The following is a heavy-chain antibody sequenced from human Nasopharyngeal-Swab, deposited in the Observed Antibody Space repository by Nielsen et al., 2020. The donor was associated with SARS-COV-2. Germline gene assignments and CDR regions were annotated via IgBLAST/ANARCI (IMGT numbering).Heavy chain of an antibody. J-gene: IGHJ4*02. CDR1: GFTFDDYA. CDR3: ASPRSPHYYGSGAFDY. CDR2: ITWNSGSI. Sequence: SLKISCAASGFTFDDYAMHWVRQAPGKGLEWVSGITWNSGSIGYADSVKGRFTISRDNSKNTLYLQMNSLRAEDTAVYYCASPRSPHYYGSGAFDYWGQGTLVTVSS. V-gene: IGHV3-9*01. D-gene: IGHD3-10*01.